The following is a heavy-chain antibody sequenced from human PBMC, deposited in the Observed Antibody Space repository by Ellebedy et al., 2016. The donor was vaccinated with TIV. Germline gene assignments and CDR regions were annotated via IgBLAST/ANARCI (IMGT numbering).Heavy chain of an antibody. V-gene: IGHV1-18*04. CDR1: GYTFTSYG. CDR3: ARVSGRSMLSTDHFDY. J-gene: IGHJ4*02. CDR2: ISAYNGNT. Sequence: ASVKVSCKASGYTFTSYGISWVRQAPGQGLEWMGWISAYNGNTNYAQKLQGRVTMTTDTSTSTAYMELRSLRSDDTAVYYCARVSGRSMLSTDHFDYWGQGTLVTVSS. D-gene: IGHD5/OR15-5a*01.